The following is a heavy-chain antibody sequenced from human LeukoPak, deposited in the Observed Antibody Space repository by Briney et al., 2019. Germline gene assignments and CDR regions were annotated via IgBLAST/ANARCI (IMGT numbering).Heavy chain of an antibody. J-gene: IGHJ5*02. D-gene: IGHD3-9*01. Sequence: GGSLGLSCAASGFTFSRYWMHWVRQAPGKGLVWVSRINSDGSSTSYADSVKGRFTISRDNAKNTLYLQMNSLRVEDTAVYYCARGTGDILTEDWFDPWGQGTLVTVSS. V-gene: IGHV3-74*01. CDR2: INSDGSST. CDR3: ARGTGDILTEDWFDP. CDR1: GFTFSRYW.